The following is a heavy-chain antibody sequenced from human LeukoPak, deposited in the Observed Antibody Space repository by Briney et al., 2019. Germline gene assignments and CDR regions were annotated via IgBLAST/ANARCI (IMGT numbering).Heavy chain of an antibody. CDR2: INQDGSKK. CDR1: GFSFSGYW. V-gene: IGHV3-7*01. Sequence: GGSLRLSCTASGFSFSGYWMTWVRQTPGKGLEWVANINQDGSKKSYVDSVRGRFTISRDSAKNSLYLQMNSLRAEDTAVYHCVREDYRDEGIYYWGQGTLVTVSS. J-gene: IGHJ4*02. D-gene: IGHD4/OR15-4a*01. CDR3: VREDYRDEGIYY.